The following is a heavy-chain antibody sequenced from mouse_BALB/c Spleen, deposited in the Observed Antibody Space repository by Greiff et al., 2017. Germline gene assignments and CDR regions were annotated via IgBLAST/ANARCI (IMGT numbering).Heavy chain of an antibody. CDR1: GYTFTSYV. CDR2: INPYNDGT. J-gene: IGHJ3*01. V-gene: IGHV1-14*01. Sequence: VQLQQSGPELVKPGASVKMSCKASGYTFTSYVMHWVKQKPGQGLEWIGYINPYNDGTKYNEKFKGKATLTSDKSSSTAYMELSSLTSEDSAVYYCAIADGYYTGWFAYWGQGTLVTVSA. D-gene: IGHD2-3*01. CDR3: AIADGYYTGWFAY.